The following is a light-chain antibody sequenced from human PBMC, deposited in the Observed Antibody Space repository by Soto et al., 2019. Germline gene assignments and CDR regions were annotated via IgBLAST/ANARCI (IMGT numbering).Light chain of an antibody. CDR1: QSVSSSY. CDR2: GAS. CDR3: QQYNDWWT. J-gene: IGKJ1*01. Sequence: EIVLTQSPGTLSLSPGERATLSCRASQSVSSSYLAWYQQKPGQAPGLLIYGASTRATGIPARFSGSGSGTEFTLTISSLQSEDFAVYYCQQYNDWWTFGQGTKVDIK. V-gene: IGKV3-15*01.